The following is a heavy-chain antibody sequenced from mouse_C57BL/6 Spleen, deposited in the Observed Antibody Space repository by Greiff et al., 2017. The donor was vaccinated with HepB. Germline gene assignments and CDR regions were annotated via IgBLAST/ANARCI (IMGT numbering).Heavy chain of an antibody. Sequence: QVQLQQSGAELARPRAPVKLSCKAPGYTFKSYGIRWVKQRTGQGLEWIGEIYPRSGNTYYNEKFKGKATLTADKSSSTAYMELRSLTSEDSSVCFCAKGGSNYFLYLDGWGTVATVIVSP. CDR2: IYPRSGNT. CDR3: AKGGSNYFLYLDG. J-gene: IGHJ1*03. D-gene: IGHD2-5*01. CDR1: GYTFKSYG. V-gene: IGHV1-81*01.